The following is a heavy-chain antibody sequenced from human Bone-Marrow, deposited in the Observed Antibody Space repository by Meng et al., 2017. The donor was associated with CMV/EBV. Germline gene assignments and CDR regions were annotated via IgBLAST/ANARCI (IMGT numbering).Heavy chain of an antibody. CDR1: GFTFSSYS. Sequence: GGSLRLSCAASGFTFSSYSMNWVRQAPGKGLEWVSSISSSSSYIYYADSVKGRFTISRDNAKNSLYLQMNSLRAEDTAVYYCARWGPQITTTIDDAFDIWGQGTMVTVSS. J-gene: IGHJ3*02. D-gene: IGHD1-14*01. CDR2: ISSSSSYI. CDR3: ARWGPQITTTIDDAFDI. V-gene: IGHV3-21*01.